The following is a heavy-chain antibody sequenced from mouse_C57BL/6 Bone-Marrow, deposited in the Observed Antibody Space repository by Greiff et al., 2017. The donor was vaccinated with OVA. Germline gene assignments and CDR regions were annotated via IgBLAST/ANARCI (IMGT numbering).Heavy chain of an antibody. CDR2: INPYNGGT. D-gene: IGHD1-1*01. J-gene: IGHJ3*01. CDR1: GYTFTDYY. Sequence: EVQLQQSGPVLVKPGASVKMSCKASGYTFTDYYMNWVKQSHGKSLEWIGVINPYNGGTSYNQKFKGKATLTVDKSSSTAYMELNSLTSEDSAVYYCARPITTGVHTFAYWGQGTLVTVSA. V-gene: IGHV1-19*01. CDR3: ARPITTGVHTFAY.